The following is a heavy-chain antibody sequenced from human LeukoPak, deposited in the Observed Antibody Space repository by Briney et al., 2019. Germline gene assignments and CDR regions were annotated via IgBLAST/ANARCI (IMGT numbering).Heavy chain of an antibody. D-gene: IGHD6-19*01. CDR1: GYTFTSYD. Sequence: ASVKVSCKASGYTFTSYDINWVRQATGQGLEWMGWMNPNSGNTGYAQKFQGRVTMTRNTSISTAYMELSSLRSEDTVVYYCARVGRGWTLYYYYGMDVWGQGTTVTVSS. CDR2: MNPNSGNT. CDR3: ARVGRGWTLYYYYGMDV. V-gene: IGHV1-8*01. J-gene: IGHJ6*02.